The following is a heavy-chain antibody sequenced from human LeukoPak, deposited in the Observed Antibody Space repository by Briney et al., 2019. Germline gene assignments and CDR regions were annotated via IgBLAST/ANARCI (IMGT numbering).Heavy chain of an antibody. V-gene: IGHV3-23*01. D-gene: IGHD3-9*01. Sequence: GGSLRLSCAASGFTFSSYAMSWVRQAPGKGLEWVSAISGSGGSTYYADSVKGRFTISRDNSKNTLYLQMNSLRAEDTAVYYCARDGRYFDWLFRPYYFDYWGQGTLVTVSS. CDR3: ARDGRYFDWLFRPYYFDY. CDR1: GFTFSSYA. CDR2: ISGSGGST. J-gene: IGHJ4*02.